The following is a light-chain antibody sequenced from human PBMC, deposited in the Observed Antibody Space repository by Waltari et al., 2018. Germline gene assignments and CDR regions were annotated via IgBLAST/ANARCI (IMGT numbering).Light chain of an antibody. V-gene: IGKV3-11*01. J-gene: IGKJ4*01. CDR3: QQRSNWPSVT. CDR2: DAS. CDR1: QSVSRH. Sequence: EIVLTQSPATLSLSPGERATRSCRASQSVSRHLAWYQQKPGQAPRLLIYDASNRAPGIPARFSGSGSGTDFTLTISSLEPEDFAVYYCQQRSNWPSVTFGGGTKVEIK.